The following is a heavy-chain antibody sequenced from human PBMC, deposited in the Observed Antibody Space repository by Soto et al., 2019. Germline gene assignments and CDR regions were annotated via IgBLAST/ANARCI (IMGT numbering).Heavy chain of an antibody. CDR3: AGQTFTIAAAGYGRSNWFDP. J-gene: IGHJ5*02. CDR2: IYFTGNT. V-gene: IGHV4-39*01. Sequence: SETLSLTCSASGGSITSSSHFWGWVRQPPGKGLEWIGTIYFTGNTYYTPSLKSRLTMSIDTSKNEFSLRLNSVTAADTAVYYCAGQTFTIAAAGYGRSNWFDPWGPGTLVTVSS. D-gene: IGHD6-25*01. CDR1: GGSITSSSHF.